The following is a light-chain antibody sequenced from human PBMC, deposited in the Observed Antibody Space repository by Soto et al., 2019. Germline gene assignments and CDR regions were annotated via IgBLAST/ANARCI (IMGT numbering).Light chain of an antibody. CDR2: AAS. Sequence: ETVLTQSPPTVSLSPGDIATLPCRASQSVSRNKLAWYQQKPGHAPRLRIYAASSRATGIPDRLSGSGSGTDFTLTINRLEPEDSAVYYCQDYGTSWTFGQGTKVDIK. CDR3: QDYGTSWT. J-gene: IGKJ1*01. V-gene: IGKV3-20*01. CDR1: QSVSRNK.